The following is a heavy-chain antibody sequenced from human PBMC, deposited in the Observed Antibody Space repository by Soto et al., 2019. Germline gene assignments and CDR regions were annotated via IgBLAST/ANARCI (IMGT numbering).Heavy chain of an antibody. D-gene: IGHD3-10*01. J-gene: IGHJ6*02. Sequence: TSETLSLTCTVSVGSISSYCWSWIRQPPGKGLEWIGYIYYSGSTNYNPSLKSRVTISVDTSKNQFSLKLSSVTAADTAVYYCARVPNYYGSGRYYYYGMDVWGQGTTVTVS. CDR2: IYYSGST. CDR1: VGSISSYC. V-gene: IGHV4-59*01. CDR3: ARVPNYYGSGRYYYYGMDV.